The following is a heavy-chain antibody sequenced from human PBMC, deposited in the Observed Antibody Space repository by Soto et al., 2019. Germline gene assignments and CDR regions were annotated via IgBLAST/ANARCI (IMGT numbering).Heavy chain of an antibody. J-gene: IGHJ6*03. D-gene: IGHD2-2*01. Sequence: EVQLVESGGGLVQPGGSLRLSCAASGFIFNTYSMNWVRQAPGKGLEWVSYISSSSSTIYYADSVKGRFTISRDNAKNSLFLQMNSLRAEDTAVYYCARTGRVVIPAVVPFYYYYYMVVWGKGTTVTVSS. CDR1: GFIFNTYS. CDR3: ARTGRVVIPAVVPFYYYYYMVV. CDR2: ISSSSSTI. V-gene: IGHV3-48*01.